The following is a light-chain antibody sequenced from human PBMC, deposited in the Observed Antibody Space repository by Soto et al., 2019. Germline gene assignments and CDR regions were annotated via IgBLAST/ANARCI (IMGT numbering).Light chain of an antibody. V-gene: IGLV2-18*01. CDR3: SLYSSNGSLI. J-gene: IGLJ1*01. CDR1: TTDIDNYDS. Sequence: SVLGQPPSLSVSPGQSVTISCTATTTDIDNYDSVSWYQQAPGTAPKLIIYDVNNRPSGAPDRFSGSTSGNTASLTISGLQAEDETDYFCSLYSSNGSLIFGPGTKVTVL. CDR2: DVN.